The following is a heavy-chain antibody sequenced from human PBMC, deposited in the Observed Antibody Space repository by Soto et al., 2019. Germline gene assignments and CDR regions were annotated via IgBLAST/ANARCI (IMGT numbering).Heavy chain of an antibody. CDR3: AKDVR. CDR2: INGDASEK. CDR1: GFTFGPHW. J-gene: IGHJ4*02. Sequence: EVQLVESGGDLVHPGGSVRLSCVASGFTFGPHWLSWVRQAPGKGLEWVANINGDASEKYYADSVKGRFTISRDNAKNSLYLQMNSLRVEDTAVYYCAKDVRWGQGTLITVSS. V-gene: IGHV3-7*05.